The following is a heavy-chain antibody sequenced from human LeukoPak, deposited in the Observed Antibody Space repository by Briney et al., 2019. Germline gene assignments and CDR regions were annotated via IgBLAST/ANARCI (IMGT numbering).Heavy chain of an antibody. CDR1: GFTINSYA. J-gene: IGHJ4*02. CDR3: ARDTSPMSHDYGDYGGAAKYYFDY. Sequence: GGSLRLSCAASGFTINSYAMHWVRQAPGKGLEWGAVISSDGSNKYYADSVKGRFTLSRDNPKNTLYLQMNSLRVEDTAVYSCARDTSPMSHDYGDYGGAAKYYFDYWGQGTLVTVSS. D-gene: IGHD4-17*01. V-gene: IGHV3-30-3*01. CDR2: ISSDGSNK.